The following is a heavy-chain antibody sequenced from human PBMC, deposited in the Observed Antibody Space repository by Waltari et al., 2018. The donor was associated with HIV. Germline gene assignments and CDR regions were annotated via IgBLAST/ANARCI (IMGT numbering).Heavy chain of an antibody. D-gene: IGHD3-22*01. CDR1: GFTFSGYA. CDR2: ISGSGGST. V-gene: IGHV3-23*01. CDR3: AKDSSGYYGY. Sequence: EVQLLESGGGLVQPGGSLRLSCSASGFTFSGYAMSGVRQAPGKGLEWVSAISGSGGSTYYADSVKGRFTISRDNSKNTLYLQMNSLRAEDTAVYYCAKDSSGYYGYWGQGTLVTVSS. J-gene: IGHJ4*02.